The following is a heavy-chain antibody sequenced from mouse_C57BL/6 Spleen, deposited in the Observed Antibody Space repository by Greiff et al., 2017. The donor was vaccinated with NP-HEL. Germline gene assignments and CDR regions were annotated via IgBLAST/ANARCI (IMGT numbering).Heavy chain of an antibody. Sequence: QVQLQQPGAELVKPGASVKMSCKASGYTFTSYWITWVKQRPGQGLEWIGDIYPGSGSTNYNEKFKSKGTLTVDTSSSTAYMQLSSLTSEDSAVYYCARYYYGYDDAMDYWGQGTSVTVSA. V-gene: IGHV1-55*01. CDR2: IYPGSGST. D-gene: IGHD2-2*01. CDR1: GYTFTSYW. J-gene: IGHJ4*01. CDR3: ARYYYGYDDAMDY.